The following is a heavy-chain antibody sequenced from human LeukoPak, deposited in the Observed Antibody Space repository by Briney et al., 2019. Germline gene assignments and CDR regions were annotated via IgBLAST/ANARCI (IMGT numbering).Heavy chain of an antibody. J-gene: IGHJ4*02. Sequence: SETLSLTCAVYGGSFSGYSWSWIRQPPGKGLEWIGEINHSGSTNYNPSLKSRVTISVDTSKNQFTLKLSSVTAADTAVYYCARLASGSYWGQGTLVTVSS. CDR3: ARLASGSY. CDR1: GGSFSGYS. D-gene: IGHD6-19*01. CDR2: INHSGST. V-gene: IGHV4-34*01.